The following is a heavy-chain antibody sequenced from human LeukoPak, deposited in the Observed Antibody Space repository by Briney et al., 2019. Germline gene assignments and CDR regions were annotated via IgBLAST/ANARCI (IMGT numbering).Heavy chain of an antibody. Sequence: KPSETLSLTCTVSGASISSSSYYWGWIRHPPGKGLEWIGSIYYSGNTFYNPSLKSRVTISLDRSKHQFSLELRSVTAADMAVYYCAAGIEVAGAPFDYWGQGTLVTVSS. J-gene: IGHJ4*02. CDR2: IYYSGNT. CDR3: AAGIEVAGAPFDY. D-gene: IGHD6-19*01. V-gene: IGHV4-39*01. CDR1: GASISSSSYY.